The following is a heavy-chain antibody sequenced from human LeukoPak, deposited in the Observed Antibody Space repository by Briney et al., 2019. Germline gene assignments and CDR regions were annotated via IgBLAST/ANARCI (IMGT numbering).Heavy chain of an antibody. CDR3: ASSVVGATPYYFDY. CDR1: GFTFSSYA. D-gene: IGHD1-26*01. CDR2: ISYDGSNK. V-gene: IGHV3-30*04. J-gene: IGHJ4*02. Sequence: GGSLRLSCAASGFTFSSYAMHWVRQAPGKGLEWVAVISYDGSNKYYADSVKGRFTISRDNSKNTLYLQMNSLRAEDTAVYYCASSVVGATPYYFDYWGQGTLVTVSS.